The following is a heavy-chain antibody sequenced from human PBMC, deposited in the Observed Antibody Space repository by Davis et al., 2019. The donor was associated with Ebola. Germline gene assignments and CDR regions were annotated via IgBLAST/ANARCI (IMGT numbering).Heavy chain of an antibody. J-gene: IGHJ3*02. V-gene: IGHV3-66*01. CDR1: GFTVNSNY. D-gene: IGHD1-26*01. CDR3: ARLYSGTYYKAFGI. Sequence: PGGSLRLSCAASGFTVNSNYMSWVRQAPGKGLEWVSVIYSGVSTYYADSVKGRFTISRDNSKNTLYLQMNSLRAEDTAVYYCARLYSGTYYKAFGIWGQGTMVTVSS. CDR2: IYSGVST.